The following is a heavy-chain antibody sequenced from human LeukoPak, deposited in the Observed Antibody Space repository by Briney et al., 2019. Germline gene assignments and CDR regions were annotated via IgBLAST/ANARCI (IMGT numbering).Heavy chain of an antibody. CDR1: GFTFSSHA. D-gene: IGHD2-15*01. Sequence: GGSLRLSCAASGFTFSSHAMSWVREAPGQGLEWVSSISVSGGSTYYADSMKGRFTSSRDNSKNSLYLKMNSLRVEDTAIYYCAKDSAATRFDPWGQGTLVTVSS. CDR3: AKDSAATRFDP. J-gene: IGHJ5*02. V-gene: IGHV3-23*01. CDR2: ISVSGGST.